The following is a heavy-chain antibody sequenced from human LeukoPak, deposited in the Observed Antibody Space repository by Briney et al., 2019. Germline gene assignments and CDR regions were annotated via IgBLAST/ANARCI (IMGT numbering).Heavy chain of an antibody. CDR2: TSYDGSNK. CDR3: AKDKASYSSWYDALDY. CDR1: GFTFSSYG. Sequence: GGSLRLSCAASGFTFSSYGMHWVRQAPGKGLEWVAVTSYDGSNKYYADSVKGRFTISRDNSKNTLYLQMNSLRAEDTAVYYCAKDKASYSSWYDALDYWGQGTLVTVSS. D-gene: IGHD6-13*01. V-gene: IGHV3-30*18. J-gene: IGHJ4*02.